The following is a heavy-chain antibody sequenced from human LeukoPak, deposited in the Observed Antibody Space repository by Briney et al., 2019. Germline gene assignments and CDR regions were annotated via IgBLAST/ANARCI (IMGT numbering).Heavy chain of an antibody. J-gene: IGHJ4*02. CDR3: AKGRRVTGTTASYYFDY. CDR1: GFTFSSYG. D-gene: IGHD1-14*01. CDR2: IWYDGSNK. Sequence: GGSLRLSCAASGFTFSSYGMHWVRQAPGKGLEGVAVIWYDGSNKYYADSVKGRFTISRDNSKNTLYLQMNSLRAEDTAVYYCAKGRRVTGTTASYYFDYWGQGTLVTVSS. V-gene: IGHV3-30*02.